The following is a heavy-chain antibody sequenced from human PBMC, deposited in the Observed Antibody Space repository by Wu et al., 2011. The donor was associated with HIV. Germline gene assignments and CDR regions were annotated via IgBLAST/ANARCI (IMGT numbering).Heavy chain of an antibody. CDR3: ARTADFGDIRRYYYHLDV. V-gene: IGHV1-69*14. CDR2: IIPNSGTT. D-gene: IGHD3-16*01. J-gene: IGHJ6*04. Sequence: QVHLVQSGAEVKTPGSSVKVSCKASGDSLTKYAFSWVRQAPGQGLEWMGGIIPNSGTTNYARKFQGRVTVSADRSTTTVHMELHLLTSDDTAIYYCARTADFGDIRRYYYHLDVWGTGTAVSVSS. CDR1: GDSLTKYA.